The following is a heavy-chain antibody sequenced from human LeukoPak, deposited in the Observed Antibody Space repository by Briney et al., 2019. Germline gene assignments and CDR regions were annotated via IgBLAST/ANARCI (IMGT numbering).Heavy chain of an antibody. Sequence: GASVKVSCKASGGTFSICAISWVRQAPGQGLEWMGGIIPIFGTANYAQKFQGRVTITADESTSTAYMELSSLRSEDTAVYYCARAASGDGYNIDYWGQGTLVTVSS. V-gene: IGHV1-69*13. J-gene: IGHJ4*02. D-gene: IGHD5-24*01. CDR1: GGTFSICA. CDR2: IIPIFGTA. CDR3: ARAASGDGYNIDY.